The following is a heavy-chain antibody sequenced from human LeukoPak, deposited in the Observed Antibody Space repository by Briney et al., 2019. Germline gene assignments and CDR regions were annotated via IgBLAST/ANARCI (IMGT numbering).Heavy chain of an antibody. J-gene: IGHJ6*02. CDR1: GLTGSSNF. CDR3: ASSGTASRGAMDV. V-gene: IGHV3-66*01. D-gene: IGHD1-1*01. Sequence: GGSLRLSCAASGLTGSSNFMTWVRQAPGKGLEWVPAMYSGGSTFYADSVRGRFNTSRDNSRKTMFLQMSSLRVEDAAVYYCASSGTASRGAMDVWGQGTTVTVSS. CDR2: MYSGGST.